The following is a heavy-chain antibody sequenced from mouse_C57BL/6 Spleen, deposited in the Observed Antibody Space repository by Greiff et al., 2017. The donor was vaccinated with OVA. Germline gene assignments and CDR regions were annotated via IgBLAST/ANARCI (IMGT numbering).Heavy chain of an antibody. CDR2: ISSGSSTI. CDR3: ARGRSGDY. CDR1: GFTFSDYG. V-gene: IGHV5-17*01. Sequence: EVKLMESGGGLVKPGGSLKLSCAASGFTFSDYGMHWVRQAPEKGLEWVAYISSGSSTIYYADTVKGRFTISRDNAKNTLFLQMTSGRAEDAAMYYCARGRSGDYWGQGTTLTVAS. J-gene: IGHJ2*01. D-gene: IGHD4-1*01.